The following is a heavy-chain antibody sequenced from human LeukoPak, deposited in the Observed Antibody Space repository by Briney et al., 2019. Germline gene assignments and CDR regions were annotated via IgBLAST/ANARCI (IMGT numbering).Heavy chain of an antibody. J-gene: IGHJ4*02. CDR2: IYTSGST. V-gene: IGHV4-4*07. D-gene: IGHD3-3*01. Sequence: SETLSLTCTVSGGSISSYYWSWIRQPAGKGLEWIGRIYTSGSTNYNPSLKSRVTMSVDTSKNQFSLKLNSVTAADTAVYYCVYYDFWSGHDYWGQGTLVTVSS. CDR1: GGSISSYY. CDR3: VYYDFWSGHDY.